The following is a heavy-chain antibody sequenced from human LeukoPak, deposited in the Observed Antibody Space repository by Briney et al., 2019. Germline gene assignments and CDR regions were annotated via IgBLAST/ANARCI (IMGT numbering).Heavy chain of an antibody. CDR3: ARGGYYYDSSGYPLGY. J-gene: IGHJ4*02. CDR2: INHSGST. V-gene: IGHV4-34*01. D-gene: IGHD3-22*01. CDR1: GGSFSGYY. Sequence: SETLSLTCAVYGGSFSGYYWSWIRQPPGKGLEWIGEINHSGSTNYNPSLKSRVTISVDTSKNQFSLKLSSVTAAGTAVYYCARGGYYYDSSGYPLGYWGQGTLVTVSS.